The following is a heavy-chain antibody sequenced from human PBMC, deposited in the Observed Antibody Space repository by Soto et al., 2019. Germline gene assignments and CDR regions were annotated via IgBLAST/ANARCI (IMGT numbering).Heavy chain of an antibody. D-gene: IGHD6-19*01. Sequence: ASVKVSCKASGYTFTSYYMHWVRQAPGQGLEWMGIINPSGGSTSYAQKFQGRVTMTRDTSTSTVYMELSSLRSEDTAAYYCARALRAGGGWYWGQGTLVTVSS. CDR3: ARALRAGGGWY. V-gene: IGHV1-46*01. CDR1: GYTFTSYY. J-gene: IGHJ4*02. CDR2: INPSGGST.